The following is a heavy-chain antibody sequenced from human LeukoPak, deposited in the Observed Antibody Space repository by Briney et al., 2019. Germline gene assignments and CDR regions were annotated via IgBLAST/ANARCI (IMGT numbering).Heavy chain of an antibody. CDR3: ARDGFRGPSDY. CDR1: GHTFNSYS. Sequence: ASVKASCKASGHTFNSYSINWVRQAPGQGLEWMGSINAYNGNTNYAQKVQGRVTMTTDTSTSTAYMELRSLRSDDTALYYCARDGFRGPSDYWGQGTLVTVSS. V-gene: IGHV1-18*01. CDR2: INAYNGNT. D-gene: IGHD3-16*01. J-gene: IGHJ4*02.